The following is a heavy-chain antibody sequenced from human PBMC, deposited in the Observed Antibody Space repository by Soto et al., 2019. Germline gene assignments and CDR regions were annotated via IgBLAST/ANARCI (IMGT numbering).Heavy chain of an antibody. V-gene: IGHV4-59*02. CDR2: IYYSGGT. D-gene: IGHD3-22*01. J-gene: IGHJ4*02. CDR3: TRGGIYYYDSSGYYDY. Sequence: SETLSLTCTVSGGSVSSYYWSWIRQPPGKGLEWIGYIYYSGGTNYNPSLKSRVTISVDTSKNQFSLKLTSVTAADTAVYFCTRGGIYYYDSSGYYDYWGQGALVTVSS. CDR1: GGSVSSYY.